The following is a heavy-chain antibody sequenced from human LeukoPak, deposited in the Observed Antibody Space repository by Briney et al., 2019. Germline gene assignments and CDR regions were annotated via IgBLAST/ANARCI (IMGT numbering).Heavy chain of an antibody. CDR2: INHSGST. CDR3: ARDPDSSPGSGVDY. J-gene: IGHJ4*02. V-gene: IGHV4-34*01. CDR1: GGSFSGYY. D-gene: IGHD6-13*01. Sequence: SETLSLTCAVYGGSFSGYYWSWIRQPPGKGLEWIGEINHSGSTNYNPSLKSRVTISVDTSKNQFSLKLSSVTAAVTAVYYCARDPDSSPGSGVDYWGQGTLVTVSS.